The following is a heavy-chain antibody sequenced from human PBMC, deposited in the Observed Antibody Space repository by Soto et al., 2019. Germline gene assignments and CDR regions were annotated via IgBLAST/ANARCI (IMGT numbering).Heavy chain of an antibody. CDR3: AREGNLGRWLQPLDF. V-gene: IGHV4-30-2*01. J-gene: IGHJ4*02. CDR2: IYHSGST. Sequence: SETLSLTCAVSGGSISSGGYSWSWIRQPPGKGLEWIGYIYHSGSTYYNPSLKSRVTISVDRSKNQFSLKLISVTAADTAKYFCAREGNLGRWLQPLDFWGQGTLVTVS. D-gene: IGHD5-12*01. CDR1: GGSISSGGYS.